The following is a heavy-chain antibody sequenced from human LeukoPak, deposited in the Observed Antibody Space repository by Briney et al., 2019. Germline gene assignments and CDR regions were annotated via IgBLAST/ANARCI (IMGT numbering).Heavy chain of an antibody. Sequence: SETLSLTCTVSGGSISSSSYYWGWIRQPPGKGLEWIGSIYYSGSTYYNPSLKSRVTISVDTSKNQFSLKLSSVTAADTAVYYCARHPEWEREAGSTWGQGTLVTVSS. V-gene: IGHV4-39*01. CDR2: IYYSGST. CDR3: ARHPEWEREAGST. CDR1: GGSISSSSYY. J-gene: IGHJ5*02. D-gene: IGHD3-10*01.